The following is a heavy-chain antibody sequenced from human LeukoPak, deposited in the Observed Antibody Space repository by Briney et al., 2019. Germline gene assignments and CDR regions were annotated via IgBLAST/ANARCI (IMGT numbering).Heavy chain of an antibody. J-gene: IGHJ3*02. CDR2: ISAYNGNT. V-gene: IGHV1-18*01. CDR3: ASHHDYGDAGGAFDI. CDR1: GYTFTSYG. D-gene: IGHD4-17*01. Sequence: GASVKVSCKASGYTFTSYGISWVRQAPGQGLEWMGWISAYNGNTNYAQKLQGRVTMTTDTSTSTAYMELRSLRSDNTAVYYCASHHDYGDAGGAFDIWGQGTMVTVSS.